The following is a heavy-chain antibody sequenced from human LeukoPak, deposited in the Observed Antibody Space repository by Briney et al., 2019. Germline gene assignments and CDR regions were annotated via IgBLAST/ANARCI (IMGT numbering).Heavy chain of an antibody. CDR2: IYPCDSDT. Sequence: GESLKISCKGSGYSFTSYWIGWVRQMPGKGLEWMGIIYPCDSDTRYSPSFQGQVTISADKSISTAYLQWSSLKASDTAMYYCARRGVYCRSTSCYYFDYWGQGTLVTVSS. CDR3: ARRGVYCRSTSCYYFDY. V-gene: IGHV5-51*01. J-gene: IGHJ4*02. D-gene: IGHD2-2*01. CDR1: GYSFTSYW.